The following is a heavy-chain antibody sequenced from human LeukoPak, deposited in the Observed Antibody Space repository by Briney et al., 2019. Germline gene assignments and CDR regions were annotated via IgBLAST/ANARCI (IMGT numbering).Heavy chain of an antibody. CDR1: GFTFTSSA. CDR2: IVVGSGNT. Sequence: ASVKVSCKASGFTFTSSAMQWVRQARGQRLEWIGWIVVGSGNTNYAQKFQERVTITRDMSTSTAYMELSSLRSVYTAVYCCAAAYYYDSSGYYPLFDYWGQGTLVTVSS. CDR3: AAAYYYDSSGYYPLFDY. J-gene: IGHJ4*02. D-gene: IGHD3-22*01. V-gene: IGHV1-58*02.